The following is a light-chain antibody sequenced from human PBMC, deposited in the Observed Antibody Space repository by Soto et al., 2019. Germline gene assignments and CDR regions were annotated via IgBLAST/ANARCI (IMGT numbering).Light chain of an antibody. V-gene: IGKV3-20*01. CDR3: QKYASSRIT. CDR2: CAS. Sequence: EIELTQSPGTLSLSPGERATLSCRASQSVSSSYLAWYQQKPGQAPRLLTYCASSRATSIADRFSGSGSGTDFTITISRLEPEDFAVYFSQKYASSRITFGPGTKVDIK. CDR1: QSVSSSY. J-gene: IGKJ3*01.